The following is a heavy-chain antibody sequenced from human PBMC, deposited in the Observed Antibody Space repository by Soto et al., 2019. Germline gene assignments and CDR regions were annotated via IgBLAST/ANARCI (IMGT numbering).Heavy chain of an antibody. Sequence: QVQLVQSGVEVKKPGASVKVSCKASGYTFTNYGLSWVRQAPGQGFEWMGWISPHNGNTNYAQKVQGRVTMTTDTSTSTANMELRSLRSDDTAVYYCARGRSSGWYYFDYWGQGTLVTVSS. J-gene: IGHJ4*02. CDR3: ARGRSSGWYYFDY. D-gene: IGHD6-19*01. CDR1: GYTFTNYG. CDR2: ISPHNGNT. V-gene: IGHV1-18*01.